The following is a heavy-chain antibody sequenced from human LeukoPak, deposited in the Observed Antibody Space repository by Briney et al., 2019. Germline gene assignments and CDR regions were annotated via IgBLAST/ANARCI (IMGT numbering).Heavy chain of an antibody. CDR3: ARAGAYCGGDCYRLDY. D-gene: IGHD2-21*01. CDR1: GGTFSSYA. V-gene: IGHV1-69*04. CDR2: IIPILGIA. J-gene: IGHJ4*02. Sequence: SVKVSCKASGGTFSSYAISWVRQAPGQGLEWMGRIIPILGIANYAQKFQGRVTITADESTITAYMELSSLRSEDTAVYYCARAGAYCGGDCYRLDYWGQGTLVTVSS.